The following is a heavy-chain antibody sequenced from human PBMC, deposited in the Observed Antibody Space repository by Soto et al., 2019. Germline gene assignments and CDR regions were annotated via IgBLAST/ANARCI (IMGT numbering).Heavy chain of an antibody. CDR1: GFTFSSYA. D-gene: IGHD3-16*01. V-gene: IGHV3-30-3*01. Sequence: QVQLVESGGGVVQPGRSLRLSCAASGFTFSSYAMHWVRQAPGKGLEWVAVISYDGSNKYYADSVKGRFTISRDNSKNTLYLQMNSLRAEDTAVYYCAREGRGDDAFDIWGQGTMVTVSS. CDR3: AREGRGDDAFDI. J-gene: IGHJ3*02. CDR2: ISYDGSNK.